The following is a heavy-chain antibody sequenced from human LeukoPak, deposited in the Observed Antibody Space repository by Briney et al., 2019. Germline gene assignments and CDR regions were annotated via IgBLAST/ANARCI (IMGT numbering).Heavy chain of an antibody. D-gene: IGHD3-3*01. Sequence: SETLSLTCSVSGGSISSYYWSWIRQPAGKGREWIGRIYTTGNTDYNPSLKSRVTMSVDASKNQFSLNLSSVTAADTAVYYCARDARGWSGFDYWGQGTLVTVSS. V-gene: IGHV4-4*07. CDR3: ARDARGWSGFDY. CDR2: IYTTGNT. J-gene: IGHJ4*02. CDR1: GGSISSYY.